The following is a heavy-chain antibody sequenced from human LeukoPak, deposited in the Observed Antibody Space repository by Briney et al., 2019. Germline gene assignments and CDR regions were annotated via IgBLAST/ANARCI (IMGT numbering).Heavy chain of an antibody. CDR2: ISSSSSYI. V-gene: IGHV3-21*01. CDR1: GFTFSSYS. Sequence: GGSLRLSCAASGFTFSSYSMNWVRQAPGKGLEWVSSISSSSSYIYYADSVKGRFTISRDNAKNSLYLQMNSLRAEDTAVYYCARDRLGYCSSTSCRAEYFQHWGQGTLVTVSS. J-gene: IGHJ1*01. D-gene: IGHD2-2*01. CDR3: ARDRLGYCSSTSCRAEYFQH.